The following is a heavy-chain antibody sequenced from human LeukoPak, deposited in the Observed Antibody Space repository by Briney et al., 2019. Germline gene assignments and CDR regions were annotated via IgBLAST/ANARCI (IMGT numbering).Heavy chain of an antibody. D-gene: IGHD3-3*01. CDR2: IYYSGST. CDR3: ARGPCDYDFWSGYCNWFDP. V-gene: IGHV4-59*01. Sequence: SETLSLTCTVSGGSISSYYWSWIRQPPGKGLEWIGHIYYSGSTNYNPSLTSRVTISVDTSKNQFSLKLSSVTSADTAVYYCARGPCDYDFWSGYCNWFDPWGQGTLVTVSS. CDR1: GGSISSYY. J-gene: IGHJ5*02.